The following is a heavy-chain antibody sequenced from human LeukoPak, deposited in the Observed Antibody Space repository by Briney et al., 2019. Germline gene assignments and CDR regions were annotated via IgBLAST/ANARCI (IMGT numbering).Heavy chain of an antibody. J-gene: IGHJ5*02. CDR2: ISSSSSYI. D-gene: IGHD4-17*01. CDR3: AREDYGDYVSWFDP. CDR1: GFTFSSYS. V-gene: IGHV3-21*01. Sequence: PGGSLRLSCAASGFTFSSYSMNWVRQAPGKGLEWVSSISSSSSYIYYADSVKGRFTISRDNAKNSLYLQMNSLRAEDTAVYYCAREDYGDYVSWFDPWGQGTLVTVSS.